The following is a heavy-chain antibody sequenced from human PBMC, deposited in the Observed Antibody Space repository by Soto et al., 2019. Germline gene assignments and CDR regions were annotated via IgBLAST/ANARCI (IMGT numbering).Heavy chain of an antibody. CDR2: RNHSGST. CDR3: ARGLTDIYGYPIDYYCGRDF. Sequence: PSGNLSLTCAFFGGSFRGCYWRWIREPPGKGLEWIGERNHSGSTDYNPSLKSRVTISVDTSKNQFSLTLSSVTAAATAVYYCARGLTDIYGYPIDYYCGRDFWGQGTKVTVSS. J-gene: IGHJ6*02. CDR1: GGSFRGCY. D-gene: IGHD5-18*01. V-gene: IGHV4-34*01.